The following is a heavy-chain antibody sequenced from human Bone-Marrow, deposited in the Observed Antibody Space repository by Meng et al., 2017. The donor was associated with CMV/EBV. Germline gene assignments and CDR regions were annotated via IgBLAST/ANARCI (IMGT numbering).Heavy chain of an antibody. V-gene: IGHV3-9*01. CDR3: ARYPMTTVVTLNFDY. CDR1: GFTFDDYA. J-gene: IGHJ4*02. Sequence: SLKISCAASGFTFDDYAMHWVRQAPGKGLEWVSGISWNSGSIGYADSVKGRFTISRDNAKNSLYLQMNSLRAEDTAVYYCARYPMTTVVTLNFDYWGQGTLVTVSS. D-gene: IGHD4-23*01. CDR2: ISWNSGSI.